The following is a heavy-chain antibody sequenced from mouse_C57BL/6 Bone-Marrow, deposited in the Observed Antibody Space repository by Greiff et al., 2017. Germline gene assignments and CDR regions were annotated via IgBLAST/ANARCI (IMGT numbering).Heavy chain of an antibody. CDR2: IDPSDSYT. J-gene: IGHJ3*01. CDR3: ARRAYGGVAY. CDR1: GYTFTSYW. V-gene: IGHV1-69*01. D-gene: IGHD1-1*01. Sequence: VQLQQPGAELVMPGASVKLSCKASGYTFTSYWMHWVKQRPGQGLEWIGEIDPSDSYTNYNQKFKGKSTLTVDKSSSTAYMQLSSLTSEDSAVYYCARRAYGGVAYWGQGTLVTVSA.